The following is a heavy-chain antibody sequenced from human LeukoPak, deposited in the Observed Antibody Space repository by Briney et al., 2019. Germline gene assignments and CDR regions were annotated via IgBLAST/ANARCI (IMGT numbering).Heavy chain of an antibody. Sequence: GGSLRLSCAASGFTFSSYGMHWVRQAPGKGLEWVAVISSEGSNADYADSVKGRFTISRGNSKSTLYLQMNSLRAEDTAVYYCAKGRPQFDFWGQGTLVTVPS. CDR3: AKGRPQFDF. J-gene: IGHJ4*02. V-gene: IGHV3-30*18. CDR1: GFTFSSYG. CDR2: ISSEGSNA.